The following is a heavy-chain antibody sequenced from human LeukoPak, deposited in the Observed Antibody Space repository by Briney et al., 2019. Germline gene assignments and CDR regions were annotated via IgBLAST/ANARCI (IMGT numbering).Heavy chain of an antibody. V-gene: IGHV4-59*08. D-gene: IGHD2-8*02. J-gene: IGHJ4*02. CDR3: AETWWLN. Sequence: GSLSLSCAVSGFTFSSYSMSWVRQAPGDVMEWIGSIYYSGSTSYTPSLRNRVTISIDTSKNQFSLKLSSVTAADTALYYWAETWWLNWGQGTLVTVSS. CDR2: IYYSGST. CDR1: GFTFSSYS.